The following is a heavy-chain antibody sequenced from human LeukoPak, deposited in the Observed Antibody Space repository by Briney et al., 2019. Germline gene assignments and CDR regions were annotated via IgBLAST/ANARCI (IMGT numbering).Heavy chain of an antibody. CDR3: AKTLTMILVLRGGLDY. CDR1: GFTFSSYA. D-gene: IGHD3-22*01. CDR2: VSGSGDST. Sequence: GGSLRLSCAASGFTFSSYAMSWVRQAPGKGLEWVSGVSGSGDSTYYADSVKGRFTISRDNSKNTLYLQMNSLRAEDTAVYYCAKTLTMILVLRGGLDYWGQGALVTVSS. V-gene: IGHV3-23*01. J-gene: IGHJ4*02.